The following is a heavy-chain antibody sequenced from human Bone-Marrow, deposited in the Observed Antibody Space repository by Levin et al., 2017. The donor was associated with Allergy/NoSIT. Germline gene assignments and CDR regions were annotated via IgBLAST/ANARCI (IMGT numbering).Heavy chain of an antibody. Sequence: SQTLSLTCAISGDSVSSTSAAWNWIRQSPSRGLEWLGRTYYRSKWYNDYAVSVKSRITINPDTSKNQFSLQLNSVTPEDTAVYYCARESSHGSGWPRGWFDPWGQGTLVTVSS. CDR1: GDSVSSTSAA. CDR3: ARESSHGSGWPRGWFDP. CDR2: TYYRSKWYN. D-gene: IGHD6-19*01. V-gene: IGHV6-1*01. J-gene: IGHJ5*02.